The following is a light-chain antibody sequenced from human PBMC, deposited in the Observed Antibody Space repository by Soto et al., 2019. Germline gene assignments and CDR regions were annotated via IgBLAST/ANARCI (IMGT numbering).Light chain of an antibody. Sequence: EVVLTQSPGTLSLSPGERATLSCRAGQSVSSRFLAWYQHKRGQAPRLLIYSASRRATGIPDRFSGTGSGTDFTLTISRLEPEDFAVYYCQQYGSSPYTFGLGTKLEIK. CDR2: SAS. V-gene: IGKV3-20*01. J-gene: IGKJ2*01. CDR1: QSVSSRF. CDR3: QQYGSSPYT.